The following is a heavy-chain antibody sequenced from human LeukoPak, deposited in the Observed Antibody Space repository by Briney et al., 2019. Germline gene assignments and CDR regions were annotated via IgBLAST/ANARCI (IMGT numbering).Heavy chain of an antibody. CDR1: GYSISSGYY. CDR3: ARGAYGSGSYSLNNWFDP. D-gene: IGHD3-10*01. Sequence: SETLSLSCAVSGYSISSGYYWGWIRQTPGKGLEWIGSIYHSGSTYYNPSLKSRVTISVDTSKNQFSLKLSSVTAADTAVYYCARGAYGSGSYSLNNWFDPWGQGTLVTVSS. J-gene: IGHJ5*02. CDR2: IYHSGST. V-gene: IGHV4-38-2*01.